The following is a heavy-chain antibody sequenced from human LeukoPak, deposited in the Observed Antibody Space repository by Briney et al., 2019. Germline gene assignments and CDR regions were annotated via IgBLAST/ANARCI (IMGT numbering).Heavy chain of an antibody. CDR1: GFTFSSYA. D-gene: IGHD2-2*01. V-gene: IGHV3-23*01. Sequence: SGGSLRLSCAASGFTFSSYAMSWVRQAPGKGLEWVSAISGSGGSTYYADSVKGRFTISRDNSKNTLYLQMNSLRAEDTAVYYCARDHCSSTSGRCYYYYYMDVWGKGTTVTVSS. CDR2: ISGSGGST. CDR3: ARDHCSSTSGRCYYYYYMDV. J-gene: IGHJ6*03.